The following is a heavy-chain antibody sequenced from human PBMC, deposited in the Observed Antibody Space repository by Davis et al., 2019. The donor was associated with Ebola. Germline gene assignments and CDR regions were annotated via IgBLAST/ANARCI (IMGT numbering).Heavy chain of an antibody. CDR2: IYPGDSDT. Sequence: GESLKISCKGSGYSFTTYWIGWVRQMPGKGLEWMGIIYPGDSDTRYSPSFQGQITISVDKSISTAFLQWSSLKASDTAIYYCAINFASGTYYNAAGYWGQGTLVTVSS. CDR1: GYSFTTYW. CDR3: AINFASGTYYNAAGY. J-gene: IGHJ4*02. V-gene: IGHV5-51*01. D-gene: IGHD3-10*01.